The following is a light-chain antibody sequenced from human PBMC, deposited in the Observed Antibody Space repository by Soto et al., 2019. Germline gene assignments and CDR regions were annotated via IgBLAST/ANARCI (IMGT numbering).Light chain of an antibody. J-gene: IGKJ2*02. V-gene: IGKV3-11*01. CDR3: QQRGKWPST. CDR2: DAY. CDR1: QSVDRY. Sequence: GLTQSPATRSLCTGEEATRSCKASQSVDRYVAWYQQKVGQAPRLLIYDAYSRATGVGARFTGSGSATDFSLTITSLGPEDFAVYFCQQRGKWPSTFGPGTKVDIK.